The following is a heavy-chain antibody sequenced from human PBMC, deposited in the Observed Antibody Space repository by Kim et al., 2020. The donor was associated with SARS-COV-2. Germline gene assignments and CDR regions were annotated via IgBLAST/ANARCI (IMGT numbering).Heavy chain of an antibody. CDR1: GGTFSSYA. Sequence: SVKVSCKASGGTFSSYAISWVRQAPGQGLEWMGGIIPIFGTANYAQKFQGRVTITADESTSTAYMELSSLRSEDTAVYYCARASMIVEKGSPPCIGGMDVWGQGTTVTVSS. D-gene: IGHD3-22*01. CDR3: ARASMIVEKGSPPCIGGMDV. CDR2: IIPIFGTA. V-gene: IGHV1-69*13. J-gene: IGHJ6*02.